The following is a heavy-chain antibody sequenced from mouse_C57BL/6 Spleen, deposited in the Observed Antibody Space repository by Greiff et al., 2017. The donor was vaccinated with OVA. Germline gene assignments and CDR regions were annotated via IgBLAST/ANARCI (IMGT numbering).Heavy chain of an antibody. CDR3: AIYDGQFAV. CDR1: GYSITSGYD. D-gene: IGHD2-12*01. CDR2: ISYSGST. Sequence: EVQLQESGPGMVKPSQSLSLTCTVTGYSITSGYDWHCIRHFPGNKLEWMVYISYSGSTNYNPSLKSRISITHDTTKNPFFLLLHSVTTEDTATYYCAIYDGQFAVWGKGTTVTVSA. J-gene: IGHJ1*03. V-gene: IGHV3-1*01.